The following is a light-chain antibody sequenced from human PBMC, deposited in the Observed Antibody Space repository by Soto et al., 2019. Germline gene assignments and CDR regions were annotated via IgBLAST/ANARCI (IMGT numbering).Light chain of an antibody. CDR3: QSYDSSLRV. J-gene: IGLJ1*01. V-gene: IGLV1-40*01. CDR1: SSNVGAGYD. CDR2: GNS. Sequence: QSVLTQPPSVSWAPGQRVTISCTGSSSNVGAGYDVHWYQQLPGTAPKLLIYGNSNRPSGVPDRFSGSKSGTSASLAITGLQAEDEADYYCQSYDSSLRVFGTGTKVTVL.